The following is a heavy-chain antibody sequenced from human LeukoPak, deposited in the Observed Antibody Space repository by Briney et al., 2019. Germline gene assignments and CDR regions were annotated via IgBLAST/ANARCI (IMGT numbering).Heavy chain of an antibody. J-gene: IGHJ4*02. D-gene: IGHD2-2*01. CDR3: AGLCGSISCPEVVGH. CDR2: LYGGGST. V-gene: IGHV3-53*05. CDR1: GFTATSNY. Sequence: GWSPRPSRAASGFTATSNYMTWGPQAPGKGLGWVSVLYGGGSTYYAASEKGRFTISRDNSKNTLYLQMNSLRAEDTAVYYCAGLCGSISCPEVVGHWGQGALVTVSS.